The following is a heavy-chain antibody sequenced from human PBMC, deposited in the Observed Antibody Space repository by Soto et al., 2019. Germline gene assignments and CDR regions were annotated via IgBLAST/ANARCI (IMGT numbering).Heavy chain of an antibody. CDR3: AREGSLGRWLQPLDF. Sequence: SGTLSLTCTVSGDTISSGVYAWSWVRQPPGKGLDGIGSIYYSGSTYYNPSLKSRVTMSVDTSKNHFSLRLISVTAADMAIYFCAREGSLGRWLQPLDFWGQGTLVTVSS. J-gene: IGHJ4*02. V-gene: IGHV4-39*07. D-gene: IGHD5-12*01. CDR2: IYYSGST. CDR1: GDTISSGVYA.